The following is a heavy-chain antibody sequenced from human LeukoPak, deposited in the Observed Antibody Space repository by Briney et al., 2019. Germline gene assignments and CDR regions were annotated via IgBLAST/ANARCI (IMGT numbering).Heavy chain of an antibody. CDR1: GFTFSSYA. Sequence: PGRSLRLSCAASGFTFSSYAMHWVRQAPGKGLEWVAVISYDGSNKYYADSVKGRFTISRDNSKNTLYLQMNSLRAEDTAVYYCARGGSPLPHYYYYYYMDVWGKGTMVTVSS. V-gene: IGHV3-30*04. CDR2: ISYDGSNK. D-gene: IGHD2-15*01. CDR3: ARGGSPLPHYYYYYYMDV. J-gene: IGHJ6*03.